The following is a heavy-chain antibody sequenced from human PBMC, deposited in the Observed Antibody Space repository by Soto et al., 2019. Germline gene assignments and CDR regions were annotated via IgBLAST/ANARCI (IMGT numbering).Heavy chain of an antibody. V-gene: IGHV3-23*01. J-gene: IGHJ6*02. CDR2: ISGSGAGT. CDR3: AKGPTVFGAVISFDYYYGMYV. D-gene: IGHD3-3*01. Sequence: GGSLRLSCTASGFTFSSYAMSWVRQAPGRGLEWVSGISGSGAGTYYADSVKGRFTISRDNSKNTLYLQMSGLRAEDAALYYCAKGPTVFGAVISFDYYYGMYVWGQGTPVTVSS. CDR1: GFTFSSYA.